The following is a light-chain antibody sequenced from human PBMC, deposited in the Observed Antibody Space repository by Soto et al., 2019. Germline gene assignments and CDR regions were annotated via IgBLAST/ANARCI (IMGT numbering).Light chain of an antibody. J-gene: IGLJ1*01. CDR2: SNN. V-gene: IGLV1-44*01. CDR3: AAWDDSQNGYV. Sequence: QSALAQTPSVSGAPGQRVTISCTGSSSDIGAGYDVHWYQQLPGTAPKLLIYSNNQRPSGVPDRFSGSKSGTSASLAISGLQSEDEADYYCAAWDDSQNGYVFGTGTKV. CDR1: SSDIGAGYD.